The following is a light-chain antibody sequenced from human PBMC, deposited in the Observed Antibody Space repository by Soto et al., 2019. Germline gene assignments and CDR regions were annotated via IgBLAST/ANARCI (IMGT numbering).Light chain of an antibody. CDR3: QQRSNSPRT. V-gene: IGKV3-11*01. CDR1: QSVSSY. Sequence: EIVMTQSPATLSSSPGERATLSCRASQSVSSYLAWYQQKPGQAPRLLIYDASNRDTGVPARFSGSGSGTDFTLTISSLEPEDFAAYYCQQRSNSPRTFGGGTKVEIK. CDR2: DAS. J-gene: IGKJ4*01.